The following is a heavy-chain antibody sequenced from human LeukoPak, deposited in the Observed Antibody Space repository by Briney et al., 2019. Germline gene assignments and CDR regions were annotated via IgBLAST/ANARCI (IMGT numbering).Heavy chain of an antibody. J-gene: IGHJ4*02. V-gene: IGHV3-11*01. CDR1: YY. Sequence: YYWGWIRQAPGKGLEWLSYISTTGSVIYYADSVKGRFTISRDNAKNSVHLQLNSLTVEDTAVYYCARDGAAAPGTFDYWGQGTLVTVSS. D-gene: IGHD6-13*01. CDR2: ISTTGSVI. CDR3: ARDGAAAPGTFDY.